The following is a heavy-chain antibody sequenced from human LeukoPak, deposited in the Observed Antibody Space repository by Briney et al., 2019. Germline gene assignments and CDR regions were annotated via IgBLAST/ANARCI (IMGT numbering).Heavy chain of an antibody. CDR2: ISSSSSYI. V-gene: IGHV3-21*01. D-gene: IGHD3-9*01. CDR3: ARDKGFYDILTEPDY. J-gene: IGHJ4*02. Sequence: GGSLRLSCAASGFTFSSYSMNWVRQAPGKGLEWDSSISSSSSYIYYADSVKGRFTISRDNAKNSLYLQMNSLRAEDTAVYYCARDKGFYDILTEPDYWGQGTLVTVSS. CDR1: GFTFSSYS.